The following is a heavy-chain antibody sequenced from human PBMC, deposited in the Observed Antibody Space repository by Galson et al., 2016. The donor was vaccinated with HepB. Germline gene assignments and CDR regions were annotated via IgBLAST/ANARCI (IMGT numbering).Heavy chain of an antibody. V-gene: IGHV3-33*03. Sequence: SLRLSCAASGFTFSSYGLHWVRQAPGKGLEWLAVIWYDGSNKYYADSVKGRFTISRDNSKNALYLQMNSLRAEDTAVYYCAIGVGYVSGSHFDYWGQGTLVTVSS. CDR3: AIGVGYVSGSHFDY. J-gene: IGHJ4*02. CDR1: GFTFSSYG. D-gene: IGHD3-10*01. CDR2: IWYDGSNK.